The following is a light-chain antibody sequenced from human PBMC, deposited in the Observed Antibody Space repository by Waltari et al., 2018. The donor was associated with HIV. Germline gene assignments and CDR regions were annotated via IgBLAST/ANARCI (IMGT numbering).Light chain of an antibody. V-gene: IGLV1-44*01. CDR3: AAWDDSLNGFV. CDR2: TNN. J-gene: IGLJ1*01. Sequence: QSVLTQPPSASGTPGQRVTISCSGSSSNIGNNTVHWYQQLPGAAPTLLIYTNNQRPSGVPDRFSGSKSGTSASLAISGLQSEDEADYYCAAWDDSLNGFVFGAGTKVTVL. CDR1: SSNIGNNT.